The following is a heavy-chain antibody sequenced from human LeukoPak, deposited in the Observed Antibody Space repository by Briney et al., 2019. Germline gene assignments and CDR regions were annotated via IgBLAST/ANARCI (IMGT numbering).Heavy chain of an antibody. V-gene: IGHV1-69*13. CDR3: ARVGSYGPPLNYYYGMDV. CDR2: IIPTFGTA. J-gene: IGHJ6*02. Sequence: SVKVSCKASGGTFSSYAISWVRQAPGQGLEWMGGIIPTFGTANYAQKFQGRVTITADESTSTAYMELSSLRSENTAVYYCARVGSYGPPLNYYYGMDVWGQGTTVTVSS. CDR1: GGTFSSYA. D-gene: IGHD5-18*01.